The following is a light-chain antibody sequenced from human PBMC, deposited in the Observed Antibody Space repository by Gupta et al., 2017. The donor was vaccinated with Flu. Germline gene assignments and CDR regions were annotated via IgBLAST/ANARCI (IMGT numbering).Light chain of an antibody. Sequence: SYLLTQPPSVSVAPGQTAGITGGGNNIGSKRVHWYQQKPGQEPVRVVDDESDRRSGIPERCSGYNAGNTATPKTSRVEAGEEADDYWQVWDSSSEHQVFGTGTKVTVL. CDR3: QVWDSSSEHQV. V-gene: IGLV3-21*02. CDR2: DES. J-gene: IGLJ1*01. CDR1: NIGSKR.